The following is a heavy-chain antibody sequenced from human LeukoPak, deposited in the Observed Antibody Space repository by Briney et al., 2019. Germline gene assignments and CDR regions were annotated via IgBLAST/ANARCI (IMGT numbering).Heavy chain of an antibody. CDR1: GFSFSVYA. D-gene: IGHD1-26*01. Sequence: GGSLRLSCAASGFSFSVYAMNWVRQAPAKGLRGAPSFGGSGGGPWHAASVKGRFSISRDNSKNTLYLQMSSLSDEDTALYYCTKARGATVNDPADYWGQGILVTVSS. V-gene: IGHV3-23*01. J-gene: IGHJ4*02. CDR3: TKARGATVNDPADY. CDR2: FGGSGGGP.